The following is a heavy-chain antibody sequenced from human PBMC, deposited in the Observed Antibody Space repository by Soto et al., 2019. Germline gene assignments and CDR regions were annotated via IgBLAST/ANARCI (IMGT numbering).Heavy chain of an antibody. D-gene: IGHD6-19*01. CDR3: AREIWDSHSSGWSLDY. CDR1: GFTFSTYD. CDR2: IGVGGDT. J-gene: IGHJ4*02. Sequence: PGGSLRLSCAASGFTFSTYDFHWVRQATGKGLEWVSAIGVGGDTYYAASVKGRFTISRENAKNSFYLQINSLRAGGTAVYYCAREIWDSHSSGWSLDYWGRGALVTVSS. V-gene: IGHV3-13*01.